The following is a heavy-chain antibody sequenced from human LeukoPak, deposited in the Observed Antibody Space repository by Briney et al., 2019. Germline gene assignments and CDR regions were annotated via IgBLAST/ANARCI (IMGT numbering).Heavy chain of an antibody. V-gene: IGHV1-69*01. CDR2: IIPIFGTA. CDR3: ARALQQLVKRGAFDY. D-gene: IGHD6-13*01. Sequence: SVKVSCKASGGTFSSYAISWVRQAPGQGLEWMGGIIPIFGTANYAQKFQGRVTITADESTSTAYMELSSLRSEDTAVYYCARALQQLVKRGAFDYWGQGTLVTVSS. J-gene: IGHJ4*02. CDR1: GGTFSSYA.